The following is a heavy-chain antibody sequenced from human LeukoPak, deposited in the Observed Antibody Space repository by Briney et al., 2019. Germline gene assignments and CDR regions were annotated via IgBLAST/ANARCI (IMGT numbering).Heavy chain of an antibody. D-gene: IGHD2-15*01. V-gene: IGHV4-38-2*02. Sequence: SETLSLTCTVSGYSISSGYYWGLIRQPPGKGLEWIGSIYHSGSTYYNPSLKSRVTISVDKSKNQFSLKLSSVTAADTAVYYCAREVVVAAKAFDYWGQGTLVTVSS. CDR3: AREVVVAAKAFDY. J-gene: IGHJ4*02. CDR2: IYHSGST. CDR1: GYSISSGYY.